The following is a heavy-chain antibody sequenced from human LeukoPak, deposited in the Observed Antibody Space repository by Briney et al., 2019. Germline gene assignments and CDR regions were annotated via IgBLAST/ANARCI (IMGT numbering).Heavy chain of an antibody. CDR3: ARGETDDAFDI. J-gene: IGHJ3*02. V-gene: IGHV1-18*01. Sequence: AAPVKVSCKASGGTFSSYAISWVRQAPGQGLEWMGWISAYNGNTNYAQKLQGRVTMTTDTSTSTAYMELRSLRSDDTAVYYCARGETDDAFDIWGQGTMVTVSS. CDR2: ISAYNGNT. CDR1: GGTFSSYA.